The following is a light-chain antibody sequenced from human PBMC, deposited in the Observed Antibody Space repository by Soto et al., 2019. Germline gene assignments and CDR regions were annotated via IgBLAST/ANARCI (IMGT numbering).Light chain of an antibody. Sequence: SYELTQPPSVSVAPGQTASITCGGNNIGGKSVNWYQQKPGQAPVVVVYDGSDRPSGIPERFSGSNSAHTATLTISRVEAGDEADYYCHVWDSSSDHVVFGGGTQLTVL. CDR3: HVWDSSSDHVV. CDR1: NIGGKS. CDR2: DGS. J-gene: IGLJ2*01. V-gene: IGLV3-21*02.